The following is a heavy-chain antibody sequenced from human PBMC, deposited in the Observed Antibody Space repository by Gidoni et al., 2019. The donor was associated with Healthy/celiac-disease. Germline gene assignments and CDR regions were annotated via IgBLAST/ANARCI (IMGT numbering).Heavy chain of an antibody. V-gene: IGHV1-69*01. CDR2: IIPIFGTA. CDR3: ARADTAMVFGFDY. D-gene: IGHD5-18*01. CDR1: VGTFSIYA. Sequence: QVQLVQSGAEVKKPGSSVHISCKASVGTFSIYAISWGRQAPGQGLEWMGGIIPIFGTANYAQKFQGRVTITADESTSTAYMELSSLRSEDTAVYYCARADTAMVFGFDYWGQGTLVTVSS. J-gene: IGHJ4*02.